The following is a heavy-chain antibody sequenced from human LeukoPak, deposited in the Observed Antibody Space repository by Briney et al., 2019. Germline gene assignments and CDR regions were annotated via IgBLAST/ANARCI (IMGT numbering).Heavy chain of an antibody. CDR1: GFTFSTYP. D-gene: IGHD2-21*02. V-gene: IGHV3-21*01. CDR3: ARGLCGGDCYSD. CDR2: ISTTSSYI. J-gene: IGHJ4*02. Sequence: GGSLRLSCAASGFTFSTYPMNWVRQAPGKGLEWVSSISTTSSYIYYSDSARGRFTISRDNAKNSLYLQMNSLRAEDTAVYYCARGLCGGDCYSDWGPGTLVTVSS.